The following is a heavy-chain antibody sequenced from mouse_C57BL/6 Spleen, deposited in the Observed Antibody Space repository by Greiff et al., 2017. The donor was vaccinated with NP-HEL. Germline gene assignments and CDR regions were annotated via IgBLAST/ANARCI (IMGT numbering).Heavy chain of an antibody. CDR1: GFTFSSYA. Sequence: EVNVVESGEGLVKPGGSLKLSCAASGFTFSSYAMSWVRQTPEKRLEWVAYISSGGDYIYYADTVKGRFTISRDNARNTLYLQMSSLKSEDTAMYYCTRAITTGYYAMDYWGQGTSVTVSS. J-gene: IGHJ4*01. D-gene: IGHD1-1*01. CDR2: ISSGGDYI. V-gene: IGHV5-9-1*02. CDR3: TRAITTGYYAMDY.